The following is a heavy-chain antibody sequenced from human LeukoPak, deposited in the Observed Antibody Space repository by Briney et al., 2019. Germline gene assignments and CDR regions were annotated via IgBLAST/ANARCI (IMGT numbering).Heavy chain of an antibody. CDR1: EFTVSNNY. V-gene: IGHV3-23*01. Sequence: PGGSLRLSCAAPEFTVSNNYMTWVRQAPGKGLEWVSAISGSGGSTYYADSVKGRFTISRDNSKNTLYLQMNSLRAEDTAVYYCAKDLSGGYDYWGQGTLVTVSS. CDR3: AKDLSGGYDY. J-gene: IGHJ4*02. D-gene: IGHD1-26*01. CDR2: ISGSGGST.